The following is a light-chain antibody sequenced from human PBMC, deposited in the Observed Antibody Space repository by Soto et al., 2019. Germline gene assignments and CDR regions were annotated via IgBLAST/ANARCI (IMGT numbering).Light chain of an antibody. V-gene: IGKV1-27*01. Sequence: DIQMTQSPSSLSASVGGRITISCRASQGISNLLAWYQQKPGKAPNLLIYAASTLQAGVPSRFSGSGSGTDFTLTISSLQPEDVAAYYCQKYNSAPLTFGGGTKVDIK. CDR2: AAS. CDR1: QGISNL. J-gene: IGKJ4*01. CDR3: QKYNSAPLT.